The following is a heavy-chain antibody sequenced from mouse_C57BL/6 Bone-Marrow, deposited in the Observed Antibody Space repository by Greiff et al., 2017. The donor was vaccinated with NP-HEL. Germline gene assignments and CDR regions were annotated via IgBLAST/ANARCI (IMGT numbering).Heavy chain of an antibody. CDR2: IFPGSGST. D-gene: IGHD1-1*01. Sequence: QVQLQQSGPELVKPGASVKISCKASGYTFTDYYINWVKQRPGQGLEWIGWIFPGSGSTYYNEKFKGKATLTVDKSSSTAYMLLSSLTSEDSAVYFCASPRGGSSPYWYFDVWGTGTTVTVSS. CDR1: GYTFTDYY. J-gene: IGHJ1*03. CDR3: ASPRGGSSPYWYFDV. V-gene: IGHV1-75*01.